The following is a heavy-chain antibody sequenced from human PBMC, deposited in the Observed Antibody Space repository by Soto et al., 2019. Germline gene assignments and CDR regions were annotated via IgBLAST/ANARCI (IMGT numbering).Heavy chain of an antibody. D-gene: IGHD1-1*01. J-gene: IGHJ4*02. CDR3: ARGPDDNDVPRWDH. CDR2: INLRGGTT. Sequence: QVQLVQSGPEVRKPGASVRLSCATSGYNFNQYYIHWVRQAPGQGLEWMGIINLRGGTTEYAQKFRGRVTVTGDTSTRTAYMELSSLRSEDTAVYFCARGPDDNDVPRWDHWGQGTLITVSS. CDR1: GYNFNQYY. V-gene: IGHV1-46*02.